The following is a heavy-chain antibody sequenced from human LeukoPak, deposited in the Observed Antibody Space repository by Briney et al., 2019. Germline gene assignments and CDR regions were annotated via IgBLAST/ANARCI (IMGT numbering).Heavy chain of an antibody. CDR3: ARDLTLSSGWYGPDY. V-gene: IGHV1-46*01. J-gene: IGHJ4*02. CDR2: INPSDGST. D-gene: IGHD6-19*01. Sequence: GASVKLSCNVSGYTFTSYYMRWVRQAPGQGLEWMGIINPSDGSTSYAQKFQGSVTMTRDMSTSTVYMELSSLRSEDTAVYYCARDLTLSSGWYGPDYWGQGTLVTVSS. CDR1: GYTFTSYY.